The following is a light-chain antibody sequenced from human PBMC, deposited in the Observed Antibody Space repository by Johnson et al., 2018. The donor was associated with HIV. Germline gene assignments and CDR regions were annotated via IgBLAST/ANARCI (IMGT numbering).Light chain of an antibody. V-gene: IGLV1-51*02. CDR1: SSNIGNNY. J-gene: IGLJ1*01. Sequence: QSVLTQPPSVSAAPGQKVTISCSGSSSNIGNNYVSWYQQLPGTAPKLLIYENNKRPSGTPDRFSGSKSATSATLGITGLQTGDEADYYCRTWDSSLRSGFFGTGTKVTVL. CDR2: ENN. CDR3: RTWDSSLRSGF.